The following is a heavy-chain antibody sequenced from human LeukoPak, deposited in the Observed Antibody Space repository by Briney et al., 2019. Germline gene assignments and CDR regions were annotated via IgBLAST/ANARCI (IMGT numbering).Heavy chain of an antibody. V-gene: IGHV1-2*06. J-gene: IGHJ6*02. CDR3: ARDVPKYCSSTSCYVYYYYYGMDV. CDR1: GGTFSSYA. CDR2: INPNSGGT. D-gene: IGHD2-2*01. Sequence: GSSVKVSCKASGGTFSSYAISWVRQAPGQGLEWMGRINPNSGGTNYAQKFQGRVTMTRDTSISTAYMELSRLRSDDTAVYYCARDVPKYCSSTSCYVYYYYYGMDVWGQGTTVTVSS.